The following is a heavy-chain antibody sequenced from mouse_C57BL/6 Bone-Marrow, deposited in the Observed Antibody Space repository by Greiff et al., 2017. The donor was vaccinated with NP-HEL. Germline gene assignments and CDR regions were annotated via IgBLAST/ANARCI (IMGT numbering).Heavy chain of an antibody. CDR1: GFSLTSYG. J-gene: IGHJ4*01. V-gene: IGHV2-5*01. CDR2: IWRGGST. D-gene: IGHD4-1*01. CDR3: AKRGIGNYYAMDY. Sequence: VQRVESGPGLVQPSQSLSITCTVSGFSLTSYGVHWVRQSPGKGLEWLGVIWRGGSTDYNAAFMSRLSITKDNSKSQVFFKMNSLQADDTAIYYCAKRGIGNYYAMDYWGQGTSVTVSS.